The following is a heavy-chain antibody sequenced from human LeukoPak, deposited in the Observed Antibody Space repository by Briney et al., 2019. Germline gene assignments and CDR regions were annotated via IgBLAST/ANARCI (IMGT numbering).Heavy chain of an antibody. CDR3: ARDLVSRSGWYFGFDP. D-gene: IGHD6-19*01. Sequence: ASVKVSCKASGYTFTSYYMHWVRQAPGQGLEWMGIINPSGGSTSYARKFQGRVTITRDTSASTAYMELSSLRSEDTAVYYCARDLVSRSGWYFGFDPWGQGTLVTVSS. CDR2: INPSGGST. J-gene: IGHJ5*02. V-gene: IGHV1-46*01. CDR1: GYTFTSYY.